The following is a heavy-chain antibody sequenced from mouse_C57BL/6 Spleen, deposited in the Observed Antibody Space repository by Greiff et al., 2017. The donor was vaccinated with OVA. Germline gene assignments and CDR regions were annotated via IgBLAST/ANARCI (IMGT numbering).Heavy chain of an antibody. D-gene: IGHD2-14*01. Sequence: QLKQSGPELVKPGASVKISCKASGYSFTDYNMNWVKQSNGKSLEWIGVINPNYGTTSYNQKFKGKATLTVDQSSSTAYMQLNSLTSEDSAVYYCARGGYDGPYWYFDVWGTGTTVTVSS. CDR3: ARGGYDGPYWYFDV. CDR2: INPNYGTT. V-gene: IGHV1-39*01. CDR1: GYSFTDYN. J-gene: IGHJ1*03.